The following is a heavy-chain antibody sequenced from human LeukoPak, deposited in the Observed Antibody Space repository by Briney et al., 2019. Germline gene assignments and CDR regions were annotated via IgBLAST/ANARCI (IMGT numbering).Heavy chain of an antibody. CDR1: GGSFSGYF. Sequence: SETLSLTCAVYGGSFSGYFWSWIRQPPGKGLEWIGEISHSGSTNYNPSLESRVSISIDTSKNQFSLELSSVTAADTAVYYCARHGIFVWGNYRSFDLWGRGTLVTVSS. CDR3: ARHGIFVWGNYRSFDL. D-gene: IGHD3-16*02. CDR2: ISHSGST. J-gene: IGHJ2*01. V-gene: IGHV4-34*01.